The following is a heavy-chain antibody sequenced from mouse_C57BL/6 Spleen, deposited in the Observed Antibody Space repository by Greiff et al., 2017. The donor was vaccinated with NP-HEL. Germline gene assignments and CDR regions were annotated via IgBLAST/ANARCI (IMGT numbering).Heavy chain of an antibody. CDR1: GYAFSSSW. D-gene: IGHD1-1*01. V-gene: IGHV1-82*01. J-gene: IGHJ1*03. CDR2: IYPGDGDT. CDR3: ARLRNYDGYFDV. Sequence: VQVVESGPELVKPGASVKISCKASGYAFSSSWMNWVKQRPGKGLEWIGRIYPGDGDTNYNGKFKGKATLTADKSSSTAYMQLSSLTSEDSAVYFCARLRNYDGYFDVWGTGTTVTVSS.